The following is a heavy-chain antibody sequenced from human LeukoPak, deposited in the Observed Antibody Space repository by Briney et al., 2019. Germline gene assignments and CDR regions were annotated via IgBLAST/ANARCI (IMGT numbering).Heavy chain of an antibody. CDR3: ARFGRSSRYYFDY. Sequence: GGSPRLSCAASGFTFSSYSMNWVRQAPGKGLEWVSSISSSSSYIYYADSVKGRFTISRDNAKNSLYLQMNSLRAEDTAVYYCARFGRSSRYYFDYWGQGTLVTVSS. V-gene: IGHV3-21*01. CDR2: ISSSSSYI. CDR1: GFTFSSYS. J-gene: IGHJ4*02. D-gene: IGHD6-6*01.